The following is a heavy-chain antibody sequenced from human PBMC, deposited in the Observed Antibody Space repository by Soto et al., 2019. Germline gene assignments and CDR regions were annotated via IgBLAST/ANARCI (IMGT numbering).Heavy chain of an antibody. Sequence: HPVGSLRLSCAASGFTFSTYAMAWVRQAPGKGLEWVSGVSASGLNTDYADPVKGRFYISRDNSKNTVSLQMNSLRAEDTAVYYCAKDIVVVPAAMHEYYYYGMDVWGQGTTVTVSS. V-gene: IGHV3-23*01. CDR3: AKDIVVVPAAMHEYYYYGMDV. CDR2: VSASGLNT. D-gene: IGHD2-2*01. J-gene: IGHJ6*02. CDR1: GFTFSTYA.